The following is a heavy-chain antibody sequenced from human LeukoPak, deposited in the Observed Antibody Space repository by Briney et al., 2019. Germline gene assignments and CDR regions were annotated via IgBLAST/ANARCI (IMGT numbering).Heavy chain of an antibody. V-gene: IGHV4-34*01. D-gene: IGHD3-22*01. CDR2: INHRGST. CDR1: GGSFSGFY. Sequence: PSETLSLTCAVYGGSFSGFYWNWIRQPPGKGLEWIGEINHRGSTNYNSSLKSRVTISVDTSKNQFSLKLSSVTAADTAVYYCARAVRDSSGPIPDYWGQGTLVTVSS. CDR3: ARAVRDSSGPIPDY. J-gene: IGHJ4*02.